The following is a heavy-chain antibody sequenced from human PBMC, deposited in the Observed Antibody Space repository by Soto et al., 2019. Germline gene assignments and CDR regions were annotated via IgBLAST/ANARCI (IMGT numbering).Heavy chain of an antibody. CDR3: ARDHRHFDWLLYSGFDY. CDR2: ISSSSSTI. D-gene: IGHD3-9*01. Sequence: GGSLRLSCAASGFTFSSYSMNWVRQAPGKGLEWVSYISSSSSTIYYADSVKGRFTISRDNAKNSLYLQMNSLRAEDAAVYYCARDHRHFDWLLYSGFDYWGQGTTVTVSS. CDR1: GFTFSSYS. V-gene: IGHV3-48*01. J-gene: IGHJ4*02.